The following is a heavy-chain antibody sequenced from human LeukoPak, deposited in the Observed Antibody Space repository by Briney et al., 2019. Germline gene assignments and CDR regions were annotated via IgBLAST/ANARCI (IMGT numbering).Heavy chain of an antibody. Sequence: SETLSLTCTVSGDSISIGDYRWSWIRQSPGKGLEWIGYIYYIGTAYYNPSLRSRVALSADTSKNQFSLKLNSVTVADSAVYFCARARGDSPRIYYYMDVWGKGTTVTVSS. V-gene: IGHV4-30-4*01. CDR3: ARARGDSPRIYYYMDV. D-gene: IGHD3-16*01. CDR1: GDSISIGDYR. CDR2: IYYIGTA. J-gene: IGHJ6*03.